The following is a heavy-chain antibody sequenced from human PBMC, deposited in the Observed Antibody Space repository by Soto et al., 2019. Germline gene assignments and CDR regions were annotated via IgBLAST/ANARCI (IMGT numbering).Heavy chain of an antibody. CDR3: ARGPIAAAALDY. J-gene: IGHJ4*02. CDR1: GFTFSSYG. Sequence: QVQLVESEGGVVQPGRSLRLSCAASGFTFSSYGMHWVRQAPGKGLEWVAVIWYDGSNKYYADSVKGRFTISRDNSKNTLYLQMNSLRAEDTAVYYCARGPIAAAALDYWGQGTLVTVSS. CDR2: IWYDGSNK. D-gene: IGHD6-13*01. V-gene: IGHV3-33*01.